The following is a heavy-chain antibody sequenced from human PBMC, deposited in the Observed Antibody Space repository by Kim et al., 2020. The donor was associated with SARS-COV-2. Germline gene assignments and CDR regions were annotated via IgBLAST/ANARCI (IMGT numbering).Heavy chain of an antibody. Sequence: TNYAQKLQGRVTMTTDTSTSTAYMELRSLRSDDTAVYYCARDFQLRAFDIWGQGTMVTVSS. CDR2: T. V-gene: IGHV1-18*01. J-gene: IGHJ3*02. CDR3: ARDFQLRAFDI.